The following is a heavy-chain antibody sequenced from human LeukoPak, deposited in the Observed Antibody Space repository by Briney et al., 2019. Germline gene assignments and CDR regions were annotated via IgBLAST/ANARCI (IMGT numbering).Heavy chain of an antibody. J-gene: IGHJ4*02. Sequence: SETLSLTCAVSGYSISSGYYWGWIRQPPGKGLEWIGSIYHSGSTYYNPSLKSRVTISVDTSKNQFSLKLSSVTAAATAVYYCARVSGLIDYWGQGTLVTVSS. V-gene: IGHV4-38-2*01. CDR1: GYSISSGYY. CDR3: ARVSGLIDY. CDR2: IYHSGST. D-gene: IGHD1-26*01.